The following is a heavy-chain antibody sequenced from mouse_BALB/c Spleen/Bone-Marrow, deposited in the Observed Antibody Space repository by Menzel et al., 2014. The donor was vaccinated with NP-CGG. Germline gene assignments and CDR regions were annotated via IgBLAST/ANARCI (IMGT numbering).Heavy chain of an antibody. V-gene: IGHV14-3*02. J-gene: IGHJ2*01. CDR2: IDPANGNT. Sequence: VQLQQSGAELVKPGASIKLSCTAPGFNIKDTYMHWVKQRPEQGLEWIGRIDPANGNTKYDPKFQGKATITADTSSNTAYLQLSSLTSEYTAVYYCARYYYGSSYFDYWGQGTTLTVSS. CDR1: GFNIKDTY. D-gene: IGHD1-1*01. CDR3: ARYYYGSSYFDY.